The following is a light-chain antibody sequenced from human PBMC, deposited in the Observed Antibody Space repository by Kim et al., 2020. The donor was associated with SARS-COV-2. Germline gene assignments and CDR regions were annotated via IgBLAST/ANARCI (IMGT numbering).Light chain of an antibody. CDR1: KLGDKY. CDR2: QDS. Sequence: VSPGKTASITCSGDKLGDKYACWYQQKPGQSPVLVIYQDSKRPSGIPERFSGSNSGNTATLTISGTQAMDEADYYCQAWDSSTEVFGGGTQLTVL. V-gene: IGLV3-1*01. J-gene: IGLJ3*02. CDR3: QAWDSSTEV.